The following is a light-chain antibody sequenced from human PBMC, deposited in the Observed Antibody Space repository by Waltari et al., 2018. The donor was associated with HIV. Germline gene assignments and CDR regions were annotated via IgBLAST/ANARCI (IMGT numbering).Light chain of an antibody. Sequence: NFMLPQPHSVYASPGETLTLSRTHINGSGAVKSVQWYQQHPGSSPTTVINDDDRSPSGVPDRFSGSFDSSSNSASLTISGLKTEDEADYYCQSYDSDSLVFGGGTKLTVL. V-gene: IGLV6-57*01. CDR3: QSYDSDSLV. CDR2: DDD. CDR1: NGSGAVKS. J-gene: IGLJ2*01.